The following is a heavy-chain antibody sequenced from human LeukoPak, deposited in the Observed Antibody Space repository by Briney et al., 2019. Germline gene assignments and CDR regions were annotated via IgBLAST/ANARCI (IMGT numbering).Heavy chain of an antibody. CDR2: IDPSDSYT. V-gene: IGHV5-10-1*01. Sequence: GESLKISCKGSGYSFTTYWISWVRRMPGKGLEWMGRIDPSDSYTSYSPTFQGHVTISADNSISTVYLQWSSLKASDTAMYYCARHGGGSHYYSDYWGQGTLVAVSA. CDR3: ARHGGGSHYYSDY. J-gene: IGHJ4*02. D-gene: IGHD1-26*01. CDR1: GYSFTTYW.